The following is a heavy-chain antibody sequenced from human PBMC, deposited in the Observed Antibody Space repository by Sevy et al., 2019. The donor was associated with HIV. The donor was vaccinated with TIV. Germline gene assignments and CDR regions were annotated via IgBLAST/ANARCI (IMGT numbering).Heavy chain of an antibody. V-gene: IGHV3-30*04. Sequence: GGSLRLSCAASGFIFSSYAMHWVRQAPGKGLEWVAVMSFDGSNKYYADSVKGRFTMSRDNSKKTLYLQMNSLRTEDTAVYYCARDRIPDIVVVLPTFDYWGQGTLVTVSS. J-gene: IGHJ4*02. CDR2: MSFDGSNK. CDR1: GFIFSSYA. D-gene: IGHD2-15*01. CDR3: ARDRIPDIVVVLPTFDY.